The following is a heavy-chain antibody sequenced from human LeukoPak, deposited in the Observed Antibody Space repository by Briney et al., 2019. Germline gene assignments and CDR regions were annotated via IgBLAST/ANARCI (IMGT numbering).Heavy chain of an antibody. Sequence: SETLSLTCTVSGGSISSSSYYWGWIRQPPGKGLEWIGSIYYSGSTYYNPSLKSRVTISVDTSKNQFSLKLSSVTAADTAVYYCARCGDFDAFDIWGQGTMVTVST. CDR3: ARCGDFDAFDI. CDR1: GGSISSSSYY. V-gene: IGHV4-39*07. D-gene: IGHD7-27*01. J-gene: IGHJ3*02. CDR2: IYYSGST.